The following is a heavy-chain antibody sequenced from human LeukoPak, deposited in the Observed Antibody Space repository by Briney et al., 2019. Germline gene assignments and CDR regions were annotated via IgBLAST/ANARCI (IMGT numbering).Heavy chain of an antibody. Sequence: ASVKVSCETSGYSFTGYYVHWVRQTPGQGLEWMGWIHPNSGGTNYAQRFHDWVTMTRDTSTRTAYMELRLRSDDTAVYYCARGMDLLGLYYFDYWGQGTLVSVSS. D-gene: IGHD1-26*01. CDR2: IHPNSGGT. V-gene: IGHV1-2*04. CDR1: GYSFTGYY. J-gene: IGHJ4*02. CDR3: ARGMDLLGLYYFDY.